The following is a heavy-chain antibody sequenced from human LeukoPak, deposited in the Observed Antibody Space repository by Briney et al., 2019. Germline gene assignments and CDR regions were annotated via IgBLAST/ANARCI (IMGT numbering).Heavy chain of an antibody. D-gene: IGHD3-9*01. CDR2: ISYDGSNE. CDR1: GFTFSNYV. J-gene: IGHJ5*02. V-gene: IGHV3-30*04. Sequence: GGSLRLSCAASGFTFSNYVIHWVRQAPGKGLEWVAIISYDGSNEYYADSVKGRFTISRDNSKNTLYLQMNSLRAADTAVYYCARTSAGYDILTGYPPGRFDPWGQGTLVTVSS. CDR3: ARTSAGYDILTGYPPGRFDP.